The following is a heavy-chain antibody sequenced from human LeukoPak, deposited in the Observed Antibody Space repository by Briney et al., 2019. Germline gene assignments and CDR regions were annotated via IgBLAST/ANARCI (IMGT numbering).Heavy chain of an antibody. V-gene: IGHV3-30*04. CDR2: ISYDGSNK. Sequence: PGGSLRLFCAASGFTFSSYAMHWVRQAPGKGLEWVAVISYDGSNKYYADSVKGRFTISRDNSKNTLYLQMNSLRAEDTAVYYCARARWELLSRDAFDIWGQGTMVTVSS. J-gene: IGHJ3*02. CDR3: ARARWELLSRDAFDI. CDR1: GFTFSSYA. D-gene: IGHD1-26*01.